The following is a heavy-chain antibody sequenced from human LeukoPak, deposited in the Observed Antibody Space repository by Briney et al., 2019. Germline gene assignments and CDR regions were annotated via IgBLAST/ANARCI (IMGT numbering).Heavy chain of an antibody. Sequence: GGSLRLSCAASGFGFTSYTMHWVRQAPGKGLEWLAVISSDLNNKYYADSVKGRFTISRDNSKNTLYLQLNSLGPEDTAIYYCARVGPYSSGYFDSWGQGTLVTVSS. J-gene: IGHJ4*02. CDR3: ARVGPYSSGYFDS. CDR1: GFGFTSYT. V-gene: IGHV3-30*04. D-gene: IGHD6-19*01. CDR2: ISSDLNNK.